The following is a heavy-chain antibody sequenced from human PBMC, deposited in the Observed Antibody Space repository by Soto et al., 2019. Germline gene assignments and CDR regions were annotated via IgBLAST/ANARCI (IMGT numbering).Heavy chain of an antibody. CDR3: ARDLFYPMGWGMDV. D-gene: IGHD2-21*01. V-gene: IGHV3-30-3*01. J-gene: IGHJ6*02. Sequence: QVQLVGSGGGVVQPGRSLRLSCAASGFTFSSYAMHWVRQAPGKGLEWVAVMSYDGINKYYADSVKGRFTISRDNSKNTLYLQMNSLRAEDTAVYYCARDLFYPMGWGMDVWGQGTAVTVSS. CDR1: GFTFSSYA. CDR2: MSYDGINK.